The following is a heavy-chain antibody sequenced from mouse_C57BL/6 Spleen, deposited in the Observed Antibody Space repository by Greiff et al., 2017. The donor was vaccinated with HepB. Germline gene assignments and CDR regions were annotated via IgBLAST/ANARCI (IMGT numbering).Heavy chain of an antibody. CDR1: GYTFNSYW. V-gene: IGHV1-72*01. Sequence: QVQLQQPGAELVKPGASVKLSCKASGYTFNSYWMHWVKQRPERGLEWIGRIDPNSGGTKYNEKFKNKATLTVDKPSSTAYMQLSSLTSEDSAVYYCAREANLDWYAMDYWGQGTSVTVSS. CDR2: IDPNSGGT. D-gene: IGHD4-1*01. CDR3: AREANLDWYAMDY. J-gene: IGHJ4*01.